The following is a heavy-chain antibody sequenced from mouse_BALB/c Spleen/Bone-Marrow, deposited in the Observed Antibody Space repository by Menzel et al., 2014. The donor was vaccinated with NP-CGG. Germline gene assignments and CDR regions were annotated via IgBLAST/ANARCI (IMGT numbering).Heavy chain of an antibody. V-gene: IGHV1-39*01. CDR1: GYSFTGYN. D-gene: IGHD1-1*01. CDR3: ARRGTYGSSPYDYAMDY. Sequence: VQLQQSGPELEKPGASVKISCKASGYSFTGYNMNWVKQSNGKSLEWIGDINPNNGGTIYNQKFKGKATLTVDKSSSTAYMQLKSLTSEDSAVYYCARRGTYGSSPYDYAMDYWGQGTSVTVSS. CDR2: INPNNGGT. J-gene: IGHJ4*01.